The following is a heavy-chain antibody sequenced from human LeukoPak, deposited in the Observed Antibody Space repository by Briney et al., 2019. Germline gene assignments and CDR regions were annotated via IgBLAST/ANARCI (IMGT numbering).Heavy chain of an antibody. J-gene: IGHJ3*02. D-gene: IGHD3-9*01. Sequence: SETLSLTCTVSGGSISSSSYYRGWIRQPPGKGLEGIGSTYYSGSTYYNPSLKSRVTISVDTSKNQFSLKLSSVTAADTAVYYCARQYYDILTGYSRGAFDIWGQGTMVTVSS. CDR1: GGSISSSSYY. CDR2: TYYSGST. V-gene: IGHV4-39*01. CDR3: ARQYYDILTGYSRGAFDI.